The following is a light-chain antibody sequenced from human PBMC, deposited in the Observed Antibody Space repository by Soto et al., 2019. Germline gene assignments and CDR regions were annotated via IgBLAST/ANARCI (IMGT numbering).Light chain of an antibody. CDR1: QDIRNF. CDR2: DAS. J-gene: IGKJ4*01. V-gene: IGKV1-33*01. Sequence: DIQMTQSPASLSASVGDRVTITCQASQDIRNFLNWYRQKPGEAPNLLIYDASTLETGVPLRFSGSGYGSYFSFTISSLQPEDVATYYCQQYKSLPLTFGGGTKVEIK. CDR3: QQYKSLPLT.